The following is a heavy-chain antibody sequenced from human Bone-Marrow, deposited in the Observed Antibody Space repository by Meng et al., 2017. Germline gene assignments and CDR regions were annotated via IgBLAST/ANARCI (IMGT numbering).Heavy chain of an antibody. J-gene: IGHJ6*02. CDR2: IIPIFGTA. V-gene: IGHV1-69*13. Sequence: SVKVSCKASGGTFSSYAISWVRQAPGQGLEWMGGIIPIFGTANYAQKFQGRVTITADESTSTAYMELSSLRSEDTAVYYCAREGDGGNSRPGYYYYGMDVWGQGTTVTVSS. CDR3: AREGDGGNSRPGYYYYGMDV. CDR1: GGTFSSYA. D-gene: IGHD4-23*01.